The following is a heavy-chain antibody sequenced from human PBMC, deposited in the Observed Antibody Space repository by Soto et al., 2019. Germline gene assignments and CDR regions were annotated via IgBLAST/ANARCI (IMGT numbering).Heavy chain of an antibody. CDR1: GFTFSSYA. J-gene: IGHJ6*02. CDR3: AATREVDV. D-gene: IGHD1-26*01. CDR2: ISYDGYSK. Sequence: QGQLVESGGGVVQPGTSLRLSCAASGFTFSSYAMHWGRQAPGKGLEWVALISYDGYSKWYADAVKGRFTISRDNSNNTLFLEMNSVRGDDSAVSFCAATREVDVWGQGSTVNVSS. V-gene: IGHV3-30*03.